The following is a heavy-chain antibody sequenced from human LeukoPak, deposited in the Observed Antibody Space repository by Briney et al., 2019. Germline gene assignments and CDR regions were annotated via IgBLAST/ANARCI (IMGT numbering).Heavy chain of an antibody. J-gene: IGHJ2*01. V-gene: IGHV4-39*01. CDR1: GGSISSSSYY. CDR3: ARPPHGGGLWYFDL. D-gene: IGHD3/OR15-3a*01. Sequence: SGTLSLTCTVSGGSISSSSYYWGWIRQPPGKGLEWIGSIYYSGSTYYNPSLKSRVTISVDTSKNQFSPKLSSVTAADTAVYYCARPPHGGGLWYFDLWGRGTLVTVSS. CDR2: IYYSGST.